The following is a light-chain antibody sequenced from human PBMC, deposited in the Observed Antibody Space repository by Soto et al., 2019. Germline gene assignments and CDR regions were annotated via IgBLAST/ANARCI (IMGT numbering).Light chain of an antibody. CDR1: QSVGTN. J-gene: IGKJ4*01. CDR3: QQYNNWPPLT. CDR2: GAS. V-gene: IGKV3D-15*01. Sequence: EIVMTQSPATLSVSTGETVILSCXXSQSVGTNLAWYQQKPGQAPRLLIYGASSRPTGIPDRFSGSGSGTDFSLTISRLEPEDFAVYYCQQYNNWPPLTFGGGTKVDIK.